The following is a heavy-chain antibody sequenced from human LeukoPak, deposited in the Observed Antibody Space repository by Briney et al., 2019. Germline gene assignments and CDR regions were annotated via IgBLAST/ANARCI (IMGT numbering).Heavy chain of an antibody. Sequence: PSETLSLTCAVYGGSFSGYYWSWIRQPPGKGLEWIGYIYYGGSTYYNPSLKSRLTISVDTSKNQFSLKLSSVTAADTAVYYCARSPYRLFYFDYWGQGTLVTVSS. J-gene: IGHJ4*02. V-gene: IGHV4-30-4*08. CDR2: IYYGGST. CDR1: GGSFSGYY. D-gene: IGHD5-18*01. CDR3: ARSPYRLFYFDY.